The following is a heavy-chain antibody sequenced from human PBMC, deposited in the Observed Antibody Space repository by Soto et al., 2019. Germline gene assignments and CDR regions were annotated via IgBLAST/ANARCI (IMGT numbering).Heavy chain of an antibody. CDR3: ARQGLGNYDFWSGSPPALDYYYYMDV. Sequence: GESLKISCKGSGYSFTSYWIGWVRQMPVKGLEWMGIIYPGDSDTRYSPSFQGQVTISADKSISTAYLQWSSLKASDTAMYYCARQGLGNYDFWSGSPPALDYYYYMDVWGKGTTVTVSS. D-gene: IGHD3-3*01. CDR2: IYPGDSDT. CDR1: GYSFTSYW. V-gene: IGHV5-51*01. J-gene: IGHJ6*03.